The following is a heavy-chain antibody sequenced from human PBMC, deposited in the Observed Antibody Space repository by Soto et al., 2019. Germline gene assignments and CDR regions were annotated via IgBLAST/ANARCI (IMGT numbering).Heavy chain of an antibody. CDR2: IYTGGST. Sequence: GGSLRLSCVVSGATVSSNYIGWVRQAPGKGLEWVSVIYTGGSTYYVDSVKGRFTISRDDSKNTLYLQMNNLGAEDTAVYYCARLLCSSTSCSLRKFYYMDVWGKGTKVTVSS. CDR3: ARLLCSSTSCSLRKFYYMDV. D-gene: IGHD2-2*01. J-gene: IGHJ6*03. CDR1: GATVSSNY. V-gene: IGHV3-66*04.